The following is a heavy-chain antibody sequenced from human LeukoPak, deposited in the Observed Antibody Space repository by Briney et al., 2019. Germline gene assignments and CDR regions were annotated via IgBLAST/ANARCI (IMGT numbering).Heavy chain of an antibody. J-gene: IGHJ5*02. CDR1: GGSVSSGNSY. D-gene: IGHD4-23*01. Sequence: SETLSLTCTVSGGSVSSGNSYWNWIRQPPGKGLEWIGYIYYSGSTNYNPSLKSQATMSIDTSKNQFSLRLSSVTAADTATYYCAREYSGRFDPWGQGTLVTVSS. CDR3: AREYSGRFDP. V-gene: IGHV4-61*01. CDR2: IYYSGST.